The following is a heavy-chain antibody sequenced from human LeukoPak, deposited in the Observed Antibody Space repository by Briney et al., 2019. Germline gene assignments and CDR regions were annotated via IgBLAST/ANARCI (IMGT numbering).Heavy chain of an antibody. CDR2: IYYSGST. Sequence: PSETLSLTCTVSGGSISSYYWSWIRQPPGKGLEWIGYIYYSGSTNYNPSLKSQVTISVDTSKNQFSLKLSSVTAADTAVYYCAAYYDFWSAYGYWGQGTLVTVS. CDR3: AAYYDFWSAYGY. D-gene: IGHD3-3*01. CDR1: GGSISSYY. J-gene: IGHJ4*02. V-gene: IGHV4-59*08.